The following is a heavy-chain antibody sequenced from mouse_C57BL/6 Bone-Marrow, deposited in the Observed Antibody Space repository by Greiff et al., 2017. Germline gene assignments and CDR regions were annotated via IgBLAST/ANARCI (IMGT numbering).Heavy chain of an antibody. CDR1: GYTFTSYG. V-gene: IGHV1-81*01. Sequence: QVQLQQSGAELARPGASVKLSCKASGYTFTSYGISWVKQRPGQGLEWIGEIYPRSGNTYYNEKFKGKATLTADKSSSTAYMGLRSLTSEDSAVYFCARLGGLRRGDWGQGTLVTVSA. J-gene: IGHJ3*01. CDR2: IYPRSGNT. D-gene: IGHD2-4*01. CDR3: ARLGGLRRGD.